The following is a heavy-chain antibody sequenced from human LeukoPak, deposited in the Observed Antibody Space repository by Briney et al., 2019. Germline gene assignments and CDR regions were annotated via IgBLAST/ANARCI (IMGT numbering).Heavy chain of an antibody. J-gene: IGHJ4*02. Sequence: SETLSLTCTVSAGSISGYYWGWIRQPPGEGLEWIGNIYYTGSADYNPSLKSRVTISVDTSKNHFSLSLSSVTASDTAVYYCARRRSSGSNFDFWGQGTLVTVSS. CDR3: ARRRSSGSNFDF. CDR1: AGSISGYY. V-gene: IGHV4-59*08. D-gene: IGHD6-19*01. CDR2: IYYTGSA.